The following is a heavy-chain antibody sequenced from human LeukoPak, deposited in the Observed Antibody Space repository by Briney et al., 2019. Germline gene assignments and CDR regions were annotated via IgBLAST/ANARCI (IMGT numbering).Heavy chain of an antibody. CDR3: AKDFLRANWGGRGYFDY. CDR2: ISYDGSNK. Sequence: GGSLRLSCAASGTTFSSYGMHWVRQAPGKGLEWVAVISYDGSNKYYADSVKGRFTISRTDFKSTLYLQMNSLRAEDTAMYYCAKDFLRANWGGRGYFDYWGQGTLVTVSS. D-gene: IGHD7-27*01. V-gene: IGHV3-30*18. CDR1: GTTFSSYG. J-gene: IGHJ4*02.